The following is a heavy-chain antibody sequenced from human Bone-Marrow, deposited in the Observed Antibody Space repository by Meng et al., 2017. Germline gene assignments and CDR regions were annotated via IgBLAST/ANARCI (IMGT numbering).Heavy chain of an antibody. CDR1: EFTFSSYS. Sequence: VQLGGSAGGSVKPGGSLRLSLAALEFTFSSYSMNWVRQAPGKGLEWASSISSSSSSIYYADSVKGRFTISRDNAKNSLYLQMNSLRAEDTAVYYCARDVRYFDWLSSGPFDYWGQGTLVTVSS. CDR3: ARDVRYFDWLSSGPFDY. D-gene: IGHD3-9*01. J-gene: IGHJ4*02. CDR2: ISSSSSSI. V-gene: IGHV3-21*01.